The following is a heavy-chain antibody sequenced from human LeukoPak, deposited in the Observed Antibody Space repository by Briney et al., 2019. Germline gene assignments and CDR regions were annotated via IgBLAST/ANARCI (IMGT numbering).Heavy chain of an antibody. D-gene: IGHD3-22*01. CDR3: AREGDSSHQAFDY. V-gene: IGHV1-24*01. J-gene: IGHJ4*02. CDR1: GYTLTELS. Sequence: ASVKVSCKVSGYTLTELSMHWVRQAPGKGLEWMGGFDPEDGETPIFAQKFQGRVTMTEDTSTDTAYMELSSLRSEDTAVYYCAREGDSSHQAFDYWGQGTLVTVSS. CDR2: FDPEDGET.